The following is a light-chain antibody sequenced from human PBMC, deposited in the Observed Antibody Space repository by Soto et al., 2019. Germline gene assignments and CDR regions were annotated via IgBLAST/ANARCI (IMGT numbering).Light chain of an antibody. Sequence: DIPFSPFSIFRSGLYGAGVTRHLRASQGISSYLAWYQVKPGKAPKLLIYAASALQIGVPTRFSGSGSGTEFTLTISSLQPEDFATYYCQQFNNYQWTFGQGTKV. CDR2: AAS. CDR1: QGISSY. CDR3: QQFNNYQWT. V-gene: IGKV1-9*01. J-gene: IGKJ1*01.